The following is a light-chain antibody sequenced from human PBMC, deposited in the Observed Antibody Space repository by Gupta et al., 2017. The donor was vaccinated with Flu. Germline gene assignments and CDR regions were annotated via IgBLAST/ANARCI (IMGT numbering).Light chain of an antibody. V-gene: IGKV3-11*01. J-gene: IGKJ2*01. CDR3: QQRAGCPPAYT. CDR2: DAS. CDR1: QTVSDY. Sequence: TLYLSPGERATLFCRASQTVSDYLAWYKQKPGQPPRLLIYDASSRATGSFARCSGSGAQTDVTLTIVSREPEDFAVYYCQQRAGCPPAYTFGQGTRLEIK.